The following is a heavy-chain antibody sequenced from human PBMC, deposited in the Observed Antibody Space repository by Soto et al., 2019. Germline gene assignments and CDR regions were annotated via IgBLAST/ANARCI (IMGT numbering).Heavy chain of an antibody. Sequence: SETLSLTCNVSGGAIDRGGYYWCWIRQHPGKGLEWIGYIYYTGSTYYNPSLRSRVSISIDTSKSQFSLKLSSVTAADTAVYYCARESVVNPPYFDYWGQGTLVTVSS. CDR1: GGAIDRGGYY. V-gene: IGHV4-31*03. D-gene: IGHD2-15*01. CDR2: IYYTGST. J-gene: IGHJ4*02. CDR3: ARESVVNPPYFDY.